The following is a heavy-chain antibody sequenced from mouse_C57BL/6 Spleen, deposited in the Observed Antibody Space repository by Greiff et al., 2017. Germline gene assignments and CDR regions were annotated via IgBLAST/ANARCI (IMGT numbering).Heavy chain of an antibody. CDR2: ISDGGSYT. CDR3: AREGLTGGFDY. CDR1: GFTFSSYA. Sequence: DVKLVESGGGLVKPGGSLKLSCAASGFTFSSYAMSWVRQTPEKRLEWVATISDGGSYTYYPDNVKGRFTISRDNAKNNLYLQMSQLKSADTAMYYCAREGLTGGFDYWGQGTTLTVSS. D-gene: IGHD4-1*01. J-gene: IGHJ2*01. V-gene: IGHV5-4*01.